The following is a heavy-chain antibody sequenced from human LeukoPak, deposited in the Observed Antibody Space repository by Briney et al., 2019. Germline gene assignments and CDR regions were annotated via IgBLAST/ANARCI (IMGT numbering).Heavy chain of an antibody. J-gene: IGHJ4*02. D-gene: IGHD3-10*01. V-gene: IGHV3-23*01. CDR2: ISDSGDNT. Sequence: GGSLRLSCAVSGLSFSHYAMNCVRQAPGKGRECVAVISDSGDNTPHVHSVKGRFTISRDNSKKTLFLQMNSLRADDTAVYYGANEYGSVTYSRYWGQGTRVTVSS. CDR1: GLSFSHYA. CDR3: ANEYGSVTYSRY.